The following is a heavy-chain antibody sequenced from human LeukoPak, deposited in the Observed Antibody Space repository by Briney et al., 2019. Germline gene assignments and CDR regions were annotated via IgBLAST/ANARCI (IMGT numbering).Heavy chain of an antibody. V-gene: IGHV3-23*01. J-gene: IGHJ4*02. D-gene: IGHD3-22*01. CDR3: AKVHSYSDTSGLYG. CDR2: ISDSGDST. Sequence: GGSLRLSCTASGFTFSSYAMTWVRRAPGKGLEWVSGISDSGDSTYYADSVKGQFTISRDNSKNTLYLQMNSLRAEDTAVYYCAKVHSYSDTSGLYGWGQGTLVTVSS. CDR1: GFTFSSYA.